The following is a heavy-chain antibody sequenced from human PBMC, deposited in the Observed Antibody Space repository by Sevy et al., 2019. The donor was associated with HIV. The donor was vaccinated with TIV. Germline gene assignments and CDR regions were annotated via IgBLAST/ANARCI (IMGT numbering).Heavy chain of an antibody. CDR3: ARGVLASYFDY. V-gene: IGHV5-51*01. CDR2: IYPGDSDV. D-gene: IGHD2-8*01. Sequence: GESLKISCKGSGYNFPNYGIAWVRQMPGKDLEWMGIIYPGDSDVRYSPSFQGQVTFSADKSINTAYLQWSSLKASDSAIYYCARGVLASYFDYWGQGTLVTVSS. CDR1: GYNFPNYG. J-gene: IGHJ4*02.